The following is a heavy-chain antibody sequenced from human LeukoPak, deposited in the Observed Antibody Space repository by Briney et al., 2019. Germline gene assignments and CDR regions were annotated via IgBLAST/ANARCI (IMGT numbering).Heavy chain of an antibody. CDR2: INHSGST. CDR1: GGSFSGYY. J-gene: IGHJ4*02. V-gene: IGHV4-34*01. D-gene: IGHD5-18*01. Sequence: SETLSLTWAVYGGSFSGYYWSWIRQPPGKGLEWIGEINHSGSTNYNPSLKSRVTISVDTSKNQFSLKLSSVTAADTAVYYCARLRYSYGAFDYWGQGTLVTVSS. CDR3: ARLRYSYGAFDY.